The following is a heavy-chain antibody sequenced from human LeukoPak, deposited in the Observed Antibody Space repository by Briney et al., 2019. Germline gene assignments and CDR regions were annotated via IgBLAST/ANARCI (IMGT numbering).Heavy chain of an antibody. CDR2: MKPDGSEQ. J-gene: IGHJ4*02. Sequence: TGGSLRLSCAASGFTITESWMNWVRQAPGKGLERVTNMKPDGSEQYYVESVKGRFTISRDNAKNSLYLQMNSLRAEDTAVYYCARDFDYWGQGTLVTVSS. CDR1: GFTITESW. CDR3: ARDFDY. V-gene: IGHV3-7*01.